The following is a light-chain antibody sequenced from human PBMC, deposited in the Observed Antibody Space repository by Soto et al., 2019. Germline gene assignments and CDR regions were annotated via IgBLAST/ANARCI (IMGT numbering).Light chain of an antibody. J-gene: IGLJ3*02. CDR3: SSYTSTNTVV. Sequence: QSVLTQPASVSGSPGQSITISCTGTTSDVGGYNYVSWYQHHPGKAPKLMIYDVSNRPSGVSNRLSGSKSGNTASLTISGLQAEDEADYYCSSYTSTNTVVFGGGTKLTVL. CDR1: TSDVGGYNY. V-gene: IGLV2-14*03. CDR2: DVS.